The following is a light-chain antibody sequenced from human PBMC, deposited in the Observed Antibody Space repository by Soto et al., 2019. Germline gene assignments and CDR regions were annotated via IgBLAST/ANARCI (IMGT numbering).Light chain of an antibody. V-gene: IGKV1-33*01. Sequence: DIQMTQSPSSLSASVGDRVTITCQASQDISNYLNWYQQKPGKAPKLLIYDASNLETGVPSRFSGSGSGTDFTFTISSLQPEDIATYYCQQYDNLLLTFGGGTRWIS. CDR1: QDISNY. J-gene: IGKJ4*01. CDR3: QQYDNLLLT. CDR2: DAS.